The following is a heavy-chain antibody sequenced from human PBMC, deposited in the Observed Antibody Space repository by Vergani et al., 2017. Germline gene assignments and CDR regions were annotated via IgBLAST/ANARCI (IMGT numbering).Heavy chain of an antibody. CDR1: GFSLSTSGVG. CDR3: AHRPSKYDGSGSYYNVGYFDY. Sequence: QITLKESGPTLVKPTQTLTLTCTFSGFSLSTSGVGVGWIRQPPGKALEWLALIYWDDDKRYSPSLKSRLTITKDTAKNQVVLTMTNMDPVDTATYYCAHRPSKYDGSGSYYNVGYFDYWGQGTLVTVSS. CDR2: IYWDDDK. J-gene: IGHJ4*02. D-gene: IGHD3-10*01. V-gene: IGHV2-5*02.